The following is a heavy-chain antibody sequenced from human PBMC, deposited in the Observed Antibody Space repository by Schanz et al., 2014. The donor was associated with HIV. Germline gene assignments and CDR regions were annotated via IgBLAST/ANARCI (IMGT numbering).Heavy chain of an antibody. J-gene: IGHJ5*02. D-gene: IGHD1-20*01. CDR2: ISYDGRNK. CDR1: GFSFDNYG. V-gene: IGHV3-30*03. CDR3: ARDYHWNWFDP. Sequence: QMQLVESGGGVVRPGRSLKLSCAASGFSFDNYGMHWVRQAPGKGLEWVAVISYDGRNKYFADSVKGRFTMSRDNSKNTLYLQMNSLRAEDTAVYYCARDYHWNWFDPWGQGTLVTVSP.